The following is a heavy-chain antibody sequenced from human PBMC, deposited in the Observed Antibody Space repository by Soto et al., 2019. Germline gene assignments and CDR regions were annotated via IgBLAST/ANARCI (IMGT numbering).Heavy chain of an antibody. CDR2: ITDNGGSR. CDR1: GFTFTTYA. J-gene: IGHJ3*01. Sequence: EVQLLESGGGFLQPGGSLRLSCAASGFTFTTYAMSWVRQAPGKGLEWVSTITDNGGSRYYADSVKGRFTISRDNSRSPVDLQMNSLRAEATAVYYCAKVVLVTAVLLAFDVWGQGTMVTVST. D-gene: IGHD2-21*02. CDR3: AKVVLVTAVLLAFDV. V-gene: IGHV3-23*01.